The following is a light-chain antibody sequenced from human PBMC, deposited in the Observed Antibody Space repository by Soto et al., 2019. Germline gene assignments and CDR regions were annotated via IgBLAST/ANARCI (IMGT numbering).Light chain of an antibody. V-gene: IGKV3-20*01. Sequence: EIVLTQSPGTLSLSPGERATLSCRASQSLSSSYLAWYQQKPGQPPRLLIYGASNRATGVPDRFSASGSGTDFTLTISRLEPEDFAVYYCQQYGSSPPYTFGQGTKLEIK. CDR2: GAS. CDR3: QQYGSSPPYT. CDR1: QSLSSSY. J-gene: IGKJ2*01.